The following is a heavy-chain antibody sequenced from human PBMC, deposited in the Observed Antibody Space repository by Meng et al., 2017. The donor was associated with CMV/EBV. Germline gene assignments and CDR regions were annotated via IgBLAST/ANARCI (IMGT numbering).Heavy chain of an antibody. D-gene: IGHD3-10*01. CDR3: ARDRGEADAFDI. V-gene: IGHV3-23*01. CDR1: GFTFSSYA. CDR2: ISGSGGST. Sequence: GESLKISCAASGFTFSSYAMSWVRQAPGKGLEWVSAISGSGGSTYYADSVKGRFTISRDNSKNTLYLQMNSLRAEDTAVYYCARDRGEADAFDIWGQGTMVTVS. J-gene: IGHJ3*02.